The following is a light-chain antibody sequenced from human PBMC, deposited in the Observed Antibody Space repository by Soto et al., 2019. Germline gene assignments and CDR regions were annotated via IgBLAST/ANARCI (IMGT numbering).Light chain of an antibody. CDR3: QQRSNWFLT. CDR1: QSVSSY. V-gene: IGKV3-11*01. CDR2: DAS. J-gene: IGKJ4*01. Sequence: EIVLTQSPATLSLSPGERATLSCRASQSVSSYVAWYQQKPGQAPRLLIYDASNRATGIPARFSGSGSGTDFTLTISSLEPEDFAVYYCQQRSNWFLTFGGGTKVEIK.